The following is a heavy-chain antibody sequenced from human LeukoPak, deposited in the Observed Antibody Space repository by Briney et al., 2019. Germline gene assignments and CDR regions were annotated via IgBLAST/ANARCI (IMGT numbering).Heavy chain of an antibody. CDR1: GYGFTGYY. D-gene: IGHD6-19*01. CDR2: INPNSGGT. CDR3: ATYSSGWYSLGAFDI. J-gene: IGHJ3*02. V-gene: IGHV1-2*02. Sequence: GASVNVSCKSSGYGFTGYYMHWVRQAPGQGLERMGWINPNSGGTNYAHTFQGRGTITRDTSISTAYMELSRLRSDDTAVYYCATYSSGWYSLGAFDIGGQGTMVTVSS.